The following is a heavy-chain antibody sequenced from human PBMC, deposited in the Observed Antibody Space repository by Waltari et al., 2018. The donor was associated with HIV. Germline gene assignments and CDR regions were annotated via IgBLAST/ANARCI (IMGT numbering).Heavy chain of an antibody. Sequence: QVQLVQSGAEVKKPGASVKVSCKASGYTCTGYYMPWVRQAPGQGLEWMGWINPNSGGTNYAQKFQGWVTMTRDTSISTAYMELSRLRSDDTAVYYCARDYMVRGGMDVWGQGTTVTVSS. CDR1: GYTCTGYY. J-gene: IGHJ6*02. D-gene: IGHD3-10*01. CDR3: ARDYMVRGGMDV. V-gene: IGHV1-2*04. CDR2: INPNSGGT.